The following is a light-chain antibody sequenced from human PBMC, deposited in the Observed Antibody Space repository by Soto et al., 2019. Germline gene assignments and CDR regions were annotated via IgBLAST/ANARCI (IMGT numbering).Light chain of an antibody. CDR1: SSDVGAYDY. CDR3: CSYAGSYASDYV. J-gene: IGLJ1*01. Sequence: QSALTQRPSVSGSPGQSVTISCTGTSSDVGAYDYVSWYQQHPGKAPKLMIYDVSKRPSGVPDRFSGSKSGNTASLTISGLQAEDEADYYCCSYAGSYASDYVFGAGTKVTVL. CDR2: DVS. V-gene: IGLV2-11*01.